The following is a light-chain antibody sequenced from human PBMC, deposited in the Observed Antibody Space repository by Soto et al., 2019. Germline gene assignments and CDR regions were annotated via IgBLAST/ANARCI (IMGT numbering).Light chain of an antibody. J-gene: IGKJ2*01. CDR3: QKYNSAPYT. CDR1: QGISNY. V-gene: IGKV1-27*01. Sequence: IQMTQSQSSLSAYVRDRVTITCWARQGISNYLAWNQQKPGKVPKLLIYAASTLQAGFPSRFSGSESGTDFTHTISLLQPEDIATYYCQKYNSAPYTFGKGTKLESK. CDR2: AAS.